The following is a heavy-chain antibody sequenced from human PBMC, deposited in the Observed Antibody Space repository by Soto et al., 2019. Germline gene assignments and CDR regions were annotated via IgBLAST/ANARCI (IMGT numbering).Heavy chain of an antibody. CDR1: GFTFSSYA. J-gene: IGHJ4*02. Sequence: EVQLLESGGGLVQHGGSLRLSCAASGFTFSSYAMSWVRQAPGKGLEWVSAISGSGGSTYYADSVKGRFTISRDNSKNTLYLQMNSLRAEDTAVYYCASLYSGYDFRDFDYWGQGTLVTVSS. V-gene: IGHV3-23*01. CDR3: ASLYSGYDFRDFDY. D-gene: IGHD5-12*01. CDR2: ISGSGGST.